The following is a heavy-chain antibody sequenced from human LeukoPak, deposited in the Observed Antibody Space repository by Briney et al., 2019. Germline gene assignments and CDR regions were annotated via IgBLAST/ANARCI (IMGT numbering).Heavy chain of an antibody. CDR2: ITSTSSYI. CDR1: GFSFSNYN. CDR3: AREVAAAGTISSDY. D-gene: IGHD6-13*01. J-gene: IGHJ4*02. V-gene: IGHV3-21*01. Sequence: PGGSLRLSCAASGFSFSNYNMNWVRQAPGKGLEWVSSITSTSSYIYYADSVKGRFTISRDNAKNSLYLQMNSLRAEDTAVYYCAREVAAAGTISSDYWGQGTLVTVSS.